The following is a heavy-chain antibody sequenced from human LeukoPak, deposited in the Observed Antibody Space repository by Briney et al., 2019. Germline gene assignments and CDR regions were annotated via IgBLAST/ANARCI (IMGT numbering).Heavy chain of an antibody. CDR1: GFTVSSNY. CDR3: ARVPERDFWSGYFSAMSYYFDY. D-gene: IGHD3-3*01. J-gene: IGHJ4*02. V-gene: IGHV3-66*02. CDR2: IYSGGST. Sequence: PGGSLRLSCAASGFTVSSNYMSWVRQAPGKGLEWVSVIYSGGSTYYADSVKGRFTISRDNSKNTLYLQMNSLRAEDTAVYYCARVPERDFWSGYFSAMSYYFDYWGQGTLVTVSS.